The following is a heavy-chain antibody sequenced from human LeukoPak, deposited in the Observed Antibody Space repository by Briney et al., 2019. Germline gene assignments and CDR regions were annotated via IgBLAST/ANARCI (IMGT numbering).Heavy chain of an antibody. V-gene: IGHV4-38-2*02. CDR3: ARSGTFRGQWLL. CDR2: ISHSGST. D-gene: IGHD6-19*01. Sequence: PSETLSLTCTVSGYSISSGYYWGWIRQPPGKGLEWIGIISHSGSTYYNPSLRSRVTISVDTSKNQFSLQLNSVTAADTAVYYCARSGTFRGQWLLWGQGTLVTVSS. CDR1: GYSISSGYY. J-gene: IGHJ4*02.